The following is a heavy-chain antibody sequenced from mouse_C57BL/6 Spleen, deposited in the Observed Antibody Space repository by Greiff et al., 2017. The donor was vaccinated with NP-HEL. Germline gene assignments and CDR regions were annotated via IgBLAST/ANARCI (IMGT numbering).Heavy chain of an antibody. V-gene: IGHV1-52*01. J-gene: IGHJ2*01. CDR1: GYTFTSYW. CDR3: ARAEGYFDY. CDR2: IDPSDSET. Sequence: QVQLKQPGAELVRPGSVVKLSCKASGYTFTSYWMHWVKQRPIQGLEWIGNIDPSDSETHYNQKFKDKATLTVDKSSSTAYMQLSSLTSEDSAVYYCARAEGYFDYWGQGTTLTVSS.